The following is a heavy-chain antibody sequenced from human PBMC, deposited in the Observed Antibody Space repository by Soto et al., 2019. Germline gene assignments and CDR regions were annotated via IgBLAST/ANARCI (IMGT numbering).Heavy chain of an antibody. CDR1: GFTFGSYW. D-gene: IGHD5-12*01. CDR3: ARGYSGYGY. Sequence: EVQLVESGGGLVQPGGSLRLSCAASGFTFGSYWMSWVRQGLGKGLEWVANIKQDESEKYYMDSVKGRFTISRDNAKNALYLQMNSLRAEDTAVYYCARGYSGYGYWGQGTLVTVSS. J-gene: IGHJ4*02. V-gene: IGHV3-7*04. CDR2: IKQDESEK.